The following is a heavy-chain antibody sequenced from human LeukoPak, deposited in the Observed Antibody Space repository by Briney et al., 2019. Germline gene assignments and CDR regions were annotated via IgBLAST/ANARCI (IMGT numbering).Heavy chain of an antibody. V-gene: IGHV3-15*01. D-gene: IGHD3-3*01. J-gene: IGHJ5*02. Sequence: GGSLRLSCAASGFTFSNAWMSWVRQAPGKGLEWVGRIKSKTDGGTTDYASPVKGRFTISRDDSKNTLYLQMNSLKTEDTAVYYCTTERLYYDFWSGSLPAGFDHWGQGTLVTVSS. CDR2: IKSKTDGGTT. CDR3: TTERLYYDFWSGSLPAGFDH. CDR1: GFTFSNAW.